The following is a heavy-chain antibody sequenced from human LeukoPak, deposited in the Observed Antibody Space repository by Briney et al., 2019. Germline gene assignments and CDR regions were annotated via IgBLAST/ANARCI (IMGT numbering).Heavy chain of an antibody. V-gene: IGHV1-2*02. CDR2: INPNSGGT. D-gene: IGHD3-10*01. CDR3: AIPPSHYYGSGSYSY. J-gene: IGHJ4*02. Sequence: ASVKVSCKASGYTFTGYYMHWVRQAPGQGLEWMGWINPNSGGTNYAQKFQGRVTMTRDTSISTAYMELSRLRSDDTAVYYCAIPPSHYYGSGSYSYWGQGTLVTVSS. CDR1: GYTFTGYY.